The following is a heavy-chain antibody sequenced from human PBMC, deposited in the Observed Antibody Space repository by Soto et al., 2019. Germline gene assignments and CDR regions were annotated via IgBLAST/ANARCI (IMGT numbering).Heavy chain of an antibody. Sequence: QVQLVQSGAEVKKPGASVKVSCKASGYTFTSYDIIWVRQATGQGREWMGWMNPSTGNTDSAEKFQGRLTITRNTSMSTDYMELSSLSFEDTAVYYCARGRIIVAGGFDPWGQGNLVTVSS. J-gene: IGHJ5*02. CDR3: ARGRIIVAGGFDP. D-gene: IGHD6-19*01. CDR2: MNPSTGNT. CDR1: GYTFTSYD. V-gene: IGHV1-8*01.